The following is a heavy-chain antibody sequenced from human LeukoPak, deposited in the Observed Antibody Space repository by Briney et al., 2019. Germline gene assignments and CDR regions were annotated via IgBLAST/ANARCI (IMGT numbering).Heavy chain of an antibody. V-gene: IGHV1-18*01. D-gene: IGHD1-26*01. CDR1: GYTFTNYG. J-gene: IGHJ6*03. CDR2: ISAYNGNT. CDR3: AKIIVGATDYYYYMDV. Sequence: ASVKVSCKASGYTFTNYGISWVRQAPGQGLEWMGWISAYNGNTNYAQKLQGRVTMTTDTSTSTAYMELRSLRSDDTAVYYCAKIIVGATDYYYYMDVWGKGTTVTVSS.